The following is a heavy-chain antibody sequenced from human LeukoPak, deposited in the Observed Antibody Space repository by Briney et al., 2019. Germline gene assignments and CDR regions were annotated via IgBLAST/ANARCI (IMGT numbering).Heavy chain of an antibody. V-gene: IGHV4-39*01. Sequence: SETLSLTCTVSSASISSSPYYWGWIRQSPGKGLEWIGSISYSGTTYYNPSLKSRVTISVDTSKNHFSLKLSSVTAADTAVYYCARHMERWRQFTHSLDYWGQGTLVTVSS. D-gene: IGHD5-24*01. CDR1: SASISSSPYY. J-gene: IGHJ4*02. CDR2: ISYSGTT. CDR3: ARHMERWRQFTHSLDY.